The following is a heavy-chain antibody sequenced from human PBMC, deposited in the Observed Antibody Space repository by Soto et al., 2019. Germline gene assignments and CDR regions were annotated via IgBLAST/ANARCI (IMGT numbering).Heavy chain of an antibody. CDR1: GYSISSGYY. J-gene: IGHJ5*02. CDR3: ARGHGGNSNWFDP. Sequence: SETLSLTCAVSGYSISSGYYWGWIRQPPGKGLEWIGSIYHSGSTYYNPSLKSRVTISVDTSKNQFSLKLSSVTAADTAVYYCARGHGGNSNWFDPWGQGTLVTVSS. D-gene: IGHD2-21*02. CDR2: IYHSGST. V-gene: IGHV4-38-2*01.